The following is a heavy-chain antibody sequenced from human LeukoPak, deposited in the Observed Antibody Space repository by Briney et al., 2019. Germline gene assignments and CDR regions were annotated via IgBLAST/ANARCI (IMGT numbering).Heavy chain of an antibody. J-gene: IGHJ4*02. Sequence: GGSLRLSCAASGFNFSINWVTWVRQAPGKGLEWVANIQDDGVEKNYVESVKGRFIISRDNAKDSLFLQMSSLRDEDTALYYCARGYAAIPDWGQGTLVTVSS. CDR2: IQDDGVEK. CDR1: GFNFSINW. D-gene: IGHD2-15*01. CDR3: ARGYAAIPD. V-gene: IGHV3-7*01.